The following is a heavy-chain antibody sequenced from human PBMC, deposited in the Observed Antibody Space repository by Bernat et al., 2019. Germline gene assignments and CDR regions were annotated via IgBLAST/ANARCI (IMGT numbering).Heavy chain of an antibody. CDR3: AREGMAYCSSASCPLDY. CDR1: GFTFSSYA. V-gene: IGHV3-64*01. Sequence: EVQLVESGGGLVQPGGSLRLSCAASGFTFSSYAMHWVRQAPGKGLEYVSAISSNGGSTYYANSVKGRFTISRDNAKNSLYLRMNSLRVEDTAVYYCAREGMAYCSSASCPLDYWGQGTLVTVSS. CDR2: ISSNGGST. D-gene: IGHD2-2*01. J-gene: IGHJ4*02.